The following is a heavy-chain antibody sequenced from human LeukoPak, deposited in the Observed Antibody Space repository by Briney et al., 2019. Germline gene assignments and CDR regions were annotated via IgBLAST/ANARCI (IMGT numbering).Heavy chain of an antibody. CDR2: INPNSGGT. D-gene: IGHD3-9*01. Sequence: ASVKVSCKASGYTFTGYYMHWVRQAPGQGLGWMGWINPNSGGTNYAQKFQGRVTMTRDTSISTAYMELSRLRSDDTAVYYCARSPTPITIFLFDYWGQGTLVTVSS. CDR3: ARSPTPITIFLFDY. J-gene: IGHJ4*02. V-gene: IGHV1-2*02. CDR1: GYTFTGYY.